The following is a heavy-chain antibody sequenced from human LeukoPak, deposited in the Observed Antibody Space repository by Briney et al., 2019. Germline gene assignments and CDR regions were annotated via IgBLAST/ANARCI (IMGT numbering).Heavy chain of an antibody. Sequence: SETLSLTCTVSGGSISSGDYYWSWIRQPPGKGLEWIGYIYYSGSTYYNPSLKSRVTISVDTTKNQFSLKLSSVTAADTAVYYCARDLITMVRDGGFDHWGQGTLVTVSS. D-gene: IGHD3-10*01. J-gene: IGHJ5*02. CDR3: ARDLITMVRDGGFDH. CDR1: GGSISSGDYY. V-gene: IGHV4-30-4*01. CDR2: IYYSGST.